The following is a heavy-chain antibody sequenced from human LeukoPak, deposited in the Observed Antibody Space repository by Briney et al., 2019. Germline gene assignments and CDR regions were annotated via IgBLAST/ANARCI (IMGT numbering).Heavy chain of an antibody. CDR2: IYYSGST. J-gene: IGHJ4*02. CDR1: GGSISSYY. V-gene: IGHV4-59*01. Sequence: SETLSLTCTVSGGSISSYYWSWIRQSPGKGLEWIGYIYYSGSTNYDPSFKSRVTISIDTSKSQFSLRLSSVTAADTAVYYCARGRLAAAPYFDYWGQGTLVTVSS. CDR3: ARGRLAAAPYFDY. D-gene: IGHD3-16*01.